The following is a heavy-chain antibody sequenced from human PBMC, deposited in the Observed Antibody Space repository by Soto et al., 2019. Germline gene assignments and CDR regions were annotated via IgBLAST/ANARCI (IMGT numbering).Heavy chain of an antibody. V-gene: IGHV3-33*01. CDR2: RWYDGSNK. Sequence: QVQLVESGGGVVQPGRSLSLSCAASGFTFSSYGMHWVRQAPGKGLEWVAVRWYDGSNKYYADSVKGRFTISRDNSKHTLYLQMNSRRAEDTAVYYCASEKMGFGELFRYWGQGTLVTVSS. J-gene: IGHJ4*02. CDR3: ASEKMGFGELFRY. CDR1: GFTFSSYG. D-gene: IGHD3-10*01.